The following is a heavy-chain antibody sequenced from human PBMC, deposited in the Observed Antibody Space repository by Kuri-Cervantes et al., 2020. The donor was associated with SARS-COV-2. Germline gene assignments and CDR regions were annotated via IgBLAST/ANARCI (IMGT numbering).Heavy chain of an antibody. D-gene: IGHD3-10*01. CDR1: GDSITIYY. Sequence: SETLSPTCTVPGDSITIYYWSWIRQSPGKGLAWIGYISETGGTNYNPPRKSRVTMSVDISKNQFALKMNSVNAADTAVYYCARGTTPVYVSGPLWFHLDLWGQGTLVTVSS. CDR2: ISETGGT. CDR3: ARGTTPVYVSGPLWFHLDL. J-gene: IGHJ5*02. V-gene: IGHV4-59*01.